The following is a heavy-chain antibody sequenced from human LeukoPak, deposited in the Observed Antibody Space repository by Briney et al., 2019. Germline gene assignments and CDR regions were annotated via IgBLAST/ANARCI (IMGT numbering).Heavy chain of an antibody. D-gene: IGHD2-2*01. CDR2: INPNTCCT. Sequence: ASVKASCKAYGYTFTGYYMHWVLQAPGQRLECMVWINPNTCCTNYAQKFQGRVTMNRDTPISTAYLEPTGQQPDGPAEYYVARDPRRALAQAAMPYYCGQGTLVTVSS. CDR1: GYTFTGYY. CDR3: ARDPRRALAQAAMPYY. V-gene: IGHV1-2*02. J-gene: IGHJ4*02.